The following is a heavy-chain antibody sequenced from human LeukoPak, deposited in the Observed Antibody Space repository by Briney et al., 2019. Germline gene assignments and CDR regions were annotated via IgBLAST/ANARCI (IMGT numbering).Heavy chain of an antibody. V-gene: IGHV3-23*01. Sequence: GGSLRLSXAASGFTFSSYAMSWVRQAPGKGPEWLSAISGSGGSTYYADSVKGRFTISRDNSKNTLYLQMNSLRAEDTAVYYCANFLPTHIVVANYYFDYWGQGTLVTVSS. D-gene: IGHD2-21*01. J-gene: IGHJ4*02. CDR1: GFTFSSYA. CDR2: ISGSGGST. CDR3: ANFLPTHIVVANYYFDY.